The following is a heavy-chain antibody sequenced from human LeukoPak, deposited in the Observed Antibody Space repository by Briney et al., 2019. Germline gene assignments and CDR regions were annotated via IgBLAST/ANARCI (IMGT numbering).Heavy chain of an antibody. D-gene: IGHD1-26*01. V-gene: IGHV4-61*02. J-gene: IGHJ5*02. CDR3: ARGPRWELASWFGP. Sequence: SQTLSLTCTVSGGSISSGSYQWSWIRQPAGKGLEWIGRIYTSGSTNYNPSLKSRVTISVDTSKNQFSLKLSSVTAADTAVYYCARGPRWELASWFGPWGQGTLVTVSS. CDR2: IYTSGST. CDR1: GGSISSGSYQ.